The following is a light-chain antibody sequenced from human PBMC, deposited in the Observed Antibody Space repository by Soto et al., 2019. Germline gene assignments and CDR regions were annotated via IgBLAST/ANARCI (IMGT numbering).Light chain of an antibody. J-gene: IGLJ3*02. CDR1: GSNVGTSY. CDR2: AND. V-gene: IGLV1-47*01. CDR3: AAWDDSLSGRV. Sequence: QSVLTQPPSASGTPGQRVTISCSGSGSNVGTSYVYWYQQLPGTAPQLLIYANDQRPSGVPDRFSGSKSGTSASLAISGLRSEDEADYYCAAWDDSLSGRVFGGGTQLTVL.